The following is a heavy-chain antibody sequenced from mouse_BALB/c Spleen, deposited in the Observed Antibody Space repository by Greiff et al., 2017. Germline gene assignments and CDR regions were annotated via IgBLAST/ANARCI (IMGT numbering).Heavy chain of an antibody. CDR1: GFSLTSYD. CDR2: IWTGGGT. V-gene: IGHV2-9-2*01. Sequence: QVQLKQSGPGLVAPSQSLSITCTVSGFSLTSYDISWNRQPPGKGLEWLGVIWTGGGTNYNSAFMSRLSISKDNSKSQVFLKMNSLQTDDTAIYYCVRVPLFDYWGQGTTLTVSS. J-gene: IGHJ2*01. CDR3: VRVPLFDY.